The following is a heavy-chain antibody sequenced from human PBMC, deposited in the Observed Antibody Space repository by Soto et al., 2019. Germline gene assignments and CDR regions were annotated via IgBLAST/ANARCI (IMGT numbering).Heavy chain of an antibody. CDR2: IYYSGST. Sequence: PXGTLSLTCTVSGGSISSSSYYWGWIRQPPGKGLEWIGSIYYSGSTYYNPSLKSRVTISVDTSKNQFSLKLSSVTAADTAVYYRARHPITMIVVYWGQGTLVTVSS. CDR1: GGSISSSSYY. J-gene: IGHJ4*02. CDR3: ARHPITMIVVY. D-gene: IGHD3-22*01. V-gene: IGHV4-39*01.